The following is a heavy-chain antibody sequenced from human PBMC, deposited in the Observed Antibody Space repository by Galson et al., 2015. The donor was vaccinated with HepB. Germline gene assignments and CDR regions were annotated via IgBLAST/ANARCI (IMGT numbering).Heavy chain of an antibody. CDR1: GFTFSSYG. CDR3: AKPMRGLAAAVLDAFDT. J-gene: IGHJ3*02. CDR2: ISYDGSNK. Sequence: SLRLSCAASGFTFSSYGMHWVRQAPGKGLEWVAVISYDGSNKYYADSVKGRFTISRDNSKNTLYLQMNSLRAEDTAVYYCAKPMRGLAAAVLDAFDTWGQGTMVTVSS. D-gene: IGHD6-13*01. V-gene: IGHV3-30*18.